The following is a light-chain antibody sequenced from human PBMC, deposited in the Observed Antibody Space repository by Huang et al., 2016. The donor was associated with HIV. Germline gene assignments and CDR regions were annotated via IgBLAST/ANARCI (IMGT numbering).Light chain of an antibody. CDR3: IQALQTPWT. V-gene: IGKV2-28*01. J-gene: IGKJ1*01. CDR1: QSLLHSNGYNY. CDR2: LSS. Sequence: IVVTQSPLSLPVTPGEPASISCRSSQSLLHSNGYNYLHWYLQKPGQSPQLLIYLSSHRASGVPDRFSGSGSGADFTLRISRVEAEDVGVYYCIQALQTPWTFGQGTKVEI.